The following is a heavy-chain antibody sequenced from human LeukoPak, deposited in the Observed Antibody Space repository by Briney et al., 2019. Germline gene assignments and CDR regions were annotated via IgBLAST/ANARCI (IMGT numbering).Heavy chain of an antibody. Sequence: GGSLRLSCAVSGITFSRLPMTWVRQAPGKGLEWVSYISSSGSTIYYADSVKGRFTISRDNAKNSLYLQMNSLRAEDTAVYYCVRDYRACFDYWGQGTLVTVSS. V-gene: IGHV3-48*04. D-gene: IGHD3-16*02. J-gene: IGHJ4*02. CDR2: ISSSGSTI. CDR3: VRDYRACFDY. CDR1: GITFSRLP.